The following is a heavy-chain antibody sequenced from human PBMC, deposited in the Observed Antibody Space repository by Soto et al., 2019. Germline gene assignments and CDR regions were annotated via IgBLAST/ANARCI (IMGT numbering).Heavy chain of an antibody. J-gene: IGHJ3*02. CDR3: ETHESCWYEEGAFDI. V-gene: IGHV3-9*03. CDR2: ISWDSGSI. Sequence: EVQLVESGGGLVQPGRSLRLSCAASGFTFDGYAMHWVRQAPGKGLEWVSVISWDSGSIDYADSVKGRFTISRDNAKNSMYLQRNSLRAEDMALYYGETHESCWYEEGAFDILGKGTMVTVSS. CDR1: GFTFDGYA. D-gene: IGHD6-13*01.